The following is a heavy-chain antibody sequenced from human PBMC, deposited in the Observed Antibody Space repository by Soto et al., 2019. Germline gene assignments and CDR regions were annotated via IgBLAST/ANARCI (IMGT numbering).Heavy chain of an antibody. CDR3: VQSRCGGDCLQSYSSHSYYGLDV. J-gene: IGHJ6*02. CDR2: IYWDDDK. D-gene: IGHD2-21*02. V-gene: IGHV2-5*02. Sequence: QITLKESGPTLVKPTQTLTLTCTFPGFSFSSIGEGVGWIRQPPGKALEWLALIYWDDDKRYSPSLKSRLTITKNTSKNQLVLTMTNMDPVDTATYYCVQSRCGGDCLQSYSSHSYYGLDVWGQWTTVTVS. CDR1: GFSFSSIGEG.